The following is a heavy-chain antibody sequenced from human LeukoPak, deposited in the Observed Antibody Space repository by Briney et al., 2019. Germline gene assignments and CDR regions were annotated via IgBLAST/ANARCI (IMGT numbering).Heavy chain of an antibody. J-gene: IGHJ4*02. CDR2: ISGSGGST. V-gene: IGHV3-23*01. D-gene: IGHD3-22*01. Sequence: PGGSLRLSCAASGFTFSSYAMSWVRQAPGKGLEWVSAISGSGGSTYYADSVKGRFTISRDNSKNTLYLQMNSLRAEDTAVYYCAKSGDSSGYYYVVPYYFDYWGQGTLVTASS. CDR1: GFTFSSYA. CDR3: AKSGDSSGYYYVVPYYFDY.